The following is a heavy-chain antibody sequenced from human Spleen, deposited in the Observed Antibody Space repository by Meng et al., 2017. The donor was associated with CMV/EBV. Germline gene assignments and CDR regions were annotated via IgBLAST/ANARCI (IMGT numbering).Heavy chain of an antibody. CDR3: ARGTTRTGYYDMDV. CDR2: ISAYNGNT. CDR1: GYTFTGYY. J-gene: IGHJ6*02. Sequence: ASVKVSCKASGYTFTGYYIYWVRQAPGQGLEWMGWISAYNGNTIYAQKFQDRVTMTTDTSTSTAYMEVRSLRSDDTAVYYCARGTTRTGYYDMDVWGQGTTVTVSS. D-gene: IGHD1-1*01. V-gene: IGHV1-18*04.